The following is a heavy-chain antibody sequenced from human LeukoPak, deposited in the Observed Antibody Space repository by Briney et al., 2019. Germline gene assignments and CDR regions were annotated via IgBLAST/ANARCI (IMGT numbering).Heavy chain of an antibody. CDR1: GFTFNIYA. Sequence: GGSPRLSCAASGFTFNIYAMSWVRQAPGKGLEWVSLISGSGATSLFADSVKGRFIIARDNSKNTLYLQMNSLRAEDTAVYFCAKTVRFSSGLGYFNHWGQGALVTVSS. CDR3: AKTVRFSSGLGYFNH. D-gene: IGHD6-19*01. J-gene: IGHJ4*02. V-gene: IGHV3-23*01. CDR2: ISGSGATS.